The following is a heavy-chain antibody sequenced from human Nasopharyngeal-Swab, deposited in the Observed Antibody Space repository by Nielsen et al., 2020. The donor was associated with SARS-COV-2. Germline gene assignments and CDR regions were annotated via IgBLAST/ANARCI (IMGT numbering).Heavy chain of an antibody. J-gene: IGHJ6*02. V-gene: IGHV3-23*01. Sequence: VRQAPGKGLEWVSAISGSGGSTYYADSVKGRFTISRGNAKNTLYLQMNSLRAEDTAVYYCARGGVGYGDWNVWGQGTTVTVSS. CDR2: ISGSGGST. CDR3: ARGGVGYGDWNV. D-gene: IGHD4-17*01.